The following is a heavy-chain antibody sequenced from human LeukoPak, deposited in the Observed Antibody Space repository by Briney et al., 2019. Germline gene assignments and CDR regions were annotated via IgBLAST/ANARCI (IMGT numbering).Heavy chain of an antibody. J-gene: IGHJ4*02. V-gene: IGHV3-48*03. CDR3: ARFPGADYFDY. Sequence: GGSLRLSCAASGFTFSSYEMNWVRQAPGKGLEWISYISSSGSTIYYVDSVKGRFTISRDNPKNSLYLQMNSLRAEDTAVYYCARFPGADYFDYWGQGTLVTVSS. CDR1: GFTFSSYE. CDR2: ISSSGSTI. D-gene: IGHD3-10*01.